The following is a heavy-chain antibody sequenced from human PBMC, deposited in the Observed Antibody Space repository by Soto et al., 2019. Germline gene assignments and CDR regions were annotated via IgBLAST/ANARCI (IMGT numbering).Heavy chain of an antibody. J-gene: IGHJ6*02. V-gene: IGHV1-18*01. CDR1: GYTFTSYG. Sequence: QVQLVQSGAEVKKPGASVKVSCKASGYTFTSYGISWVRQAPGQGLEWMGWISAYNGNTNYAQKLQGRVTMTTDTSKSTAYMEMRSLRSDDTAVYYCAICYDSSGYYFGWYYYGMDVWGQGTTVTVSS. D-gene: IGHD3-22*01. CDR2: ISAYNGNT. CDR3: AICYDSSGYYFGWYYYGMDV.